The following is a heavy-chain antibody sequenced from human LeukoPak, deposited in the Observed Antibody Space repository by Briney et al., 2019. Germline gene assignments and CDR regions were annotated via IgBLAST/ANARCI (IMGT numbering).Heavy chain of an antibody. J-gene: IGHJ4*02. Sequence: SETLSLTCAVSGGSISSGGYSWSWIRQPPGKGLEWIGYIYHSGSTNYNPSLESRVTMSLDTSKNQFSLKLTSVTAADTAVYYCAREADIVGLPYYFDYWGPGTLVTVSS. D-gene: IGHD1-26*01. CDR2: IYHSGST. V-gene: IGHV4-30-2*01. CDR1: GGSISSGGYS. CDR3: AREADIVGLPYYFDY.